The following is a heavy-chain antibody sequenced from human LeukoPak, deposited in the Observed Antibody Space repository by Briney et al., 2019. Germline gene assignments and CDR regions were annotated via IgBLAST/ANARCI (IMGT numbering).Heavy chain of an antibody. J-gene: IGHJ5*02. CDR1: GYTFTSYY. CDR3: ARRTVIRGNWFDP. Sequence: ASVKVSCKASGYTFTSYYMHWVRQAPGQGLEWMGIINPRGGSTRYAQKFQGRVTMTRDTSTNTVYMELSSLRSEDTAVYYCARRTVIRGNWFDPWGQGTRVTVSS. CDR2: INPRGGST. D-gene: IGHD4-17*01. V-gene: IGHV1-46*01.